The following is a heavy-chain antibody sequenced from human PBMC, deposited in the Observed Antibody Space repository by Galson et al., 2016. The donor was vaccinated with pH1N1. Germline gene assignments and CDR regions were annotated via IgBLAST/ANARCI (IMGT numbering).Heavy chain of an antibody. Sequence: SVKVSCKASGGTFSNSAISWVRQAPGQGLEWMGGISPIFGSINYAQRFQGRVTITADIFTNTAYMEQSSLRSEDTAIYYCATAGPLVREILYYSYALDVWGQGTTVTVSS. CDR2: ISPIFGSI. D-gene: IGHD3-10*01. CDR1: GGTFSNSA. CDR3: ATAGPLVREILYYSYALDV. J-gene: IGHJ6*02. V-gene: IGHV1-69*06.